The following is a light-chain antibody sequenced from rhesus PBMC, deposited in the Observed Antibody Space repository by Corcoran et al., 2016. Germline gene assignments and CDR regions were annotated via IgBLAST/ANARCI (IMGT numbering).Light chain of an antibody. J-gene: IGKJ4*01. CDR1: QGISSY. CDR3: PQRNSLT. CDR2: DAS. Sequence: DIQLTQSPSSLSASVGDRVTITCRASQGISSYLAWYQQKPGKAPKLLTYDASNLQSGVPSRFSGSGSGTDFTLTISSLQPEDFAVYYCPQRNSLTFGGGTKVEIK. V-gene: IGKV1-38*01.